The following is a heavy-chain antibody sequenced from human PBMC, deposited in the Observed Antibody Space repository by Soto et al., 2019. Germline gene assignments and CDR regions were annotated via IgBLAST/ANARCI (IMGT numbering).Heavy chain of an antibody. CDR3: ASDSIAVAGLFDY. V-gene: IGHV1-69*13. CDR1: GGTFSSYA. Sequence: SVKVSCKASGGTFSSYAISWVRQAPGQGLEWMGGIIPIFGTANYAQKFQGRVTITADESTSTAYVELSSLRSEDTAVYYCASDSIAVAGLFDYWGQGTLVTVSS. J-gene: IGHJ4*02. D-gene: IGHD6-19*01. CDR2: IIPIFGTA.